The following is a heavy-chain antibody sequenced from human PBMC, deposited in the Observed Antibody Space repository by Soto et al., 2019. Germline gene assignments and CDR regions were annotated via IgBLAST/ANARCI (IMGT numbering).Heavy chain of an antibody. Sequence: QVQLVQSGAEVKKPGSSVKVSCKASGGTFSSYAISWVRQAPGQGLERMGGIIPIFGTANYAQKFQGRVTITADKSTSTAYMELSSLRSEDTAVYYCARGAAMYYYDSSGYYSSFDYWGQGTLVTVSS. V-gene: IGHV1-69*06. D-gene: IGHD3-22*01. CDR3: ARGAAMYYYDSSGYYSSFDY. CDR1: GGTFSSYA. J-gene: IGHJ4*02. CDR2: IIPIFGTA.